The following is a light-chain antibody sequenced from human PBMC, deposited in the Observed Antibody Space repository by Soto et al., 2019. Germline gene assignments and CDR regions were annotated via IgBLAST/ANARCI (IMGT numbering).Light chain of an antibody. CDR1: QSVSSN. CDR2: GAS. V-gene: IGKV3-15*01. J-gene: IGKJ1*01. CDR3: QQYNNWPRT. Sequence: EIVMTQSPGTLSVSPGERATLSCRASQSVSSNLAWYQQKPGQAPRLLIYGASTRATGIPARFSGSGSGTEFTLTISSLQSEDFAVYYCQQYNNWPRTFGQGPKVEIK.